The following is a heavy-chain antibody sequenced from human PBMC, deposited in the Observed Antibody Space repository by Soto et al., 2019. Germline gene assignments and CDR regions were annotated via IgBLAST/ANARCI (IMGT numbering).Heavy chain of an antibody. D-gene: IGHD6-19*01. V-gene: IGHV3-21*01. CDR1: GFTFSSYS. Sequence: EVQLVESGGGLVKPGGSLRLCCAASGFTFSSYSMNWVRQAPGKGLEWVSSISSSSSYIYYADSVKGRFTISRDNAKNSLYLQMNSLRAEDTAVYYCARDRGSGWFDAFDIWGQGTMVTVSS. CDR2: ISSSSSYI. CDR3: ARDRGSGWFDAFDI. J-gene: IGHJ3*02.